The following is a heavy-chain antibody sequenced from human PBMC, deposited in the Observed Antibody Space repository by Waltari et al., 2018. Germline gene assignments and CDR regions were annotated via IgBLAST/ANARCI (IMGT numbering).Heavy chain of an antibody. J-gene: IGHJ4*02. Sequence: QVQLQESGPGLVKPSETLSLTCTVSGGSISSYYWSWIRQPPGKGLEWSGYIYYSGSTNYNPSLKSRVTISVDTSKNQFSLKLSSVTAADTAVYYCAREKGGYSYGFDYWGQGTLVTVSS. CDR2: IYYSGST. D-gene: IGHD5-18*01. V-gene: IGHV4-59*01. CDR3: AREKGGYSYGFDY. CDR1: GGSISSYY.